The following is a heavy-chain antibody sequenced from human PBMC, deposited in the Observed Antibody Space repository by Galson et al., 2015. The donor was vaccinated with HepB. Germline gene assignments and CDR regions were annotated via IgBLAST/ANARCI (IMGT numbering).Heavy chain of an antibody. Sequence: SLRLSCAASGFPFSNYAMSWVRQAPGKGLEWVSVIYSGGDTYYADSVKGRFTISRDNSKNTVYLQMNSLRAEDTAMYYCARGYSKSWYSGLGYWGQGTLVTVSS. CDR1: GFPFSNYA. V-gene: IGHV3-53*01. CDR3: ARGYSKSWYSGLGY. D-gene: IGHD5-12*01. CDR2: IYSGGDT. J-gene: IGHJ4*02.